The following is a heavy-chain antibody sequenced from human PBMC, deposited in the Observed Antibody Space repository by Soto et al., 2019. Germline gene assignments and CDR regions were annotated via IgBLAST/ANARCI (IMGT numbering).Heavy chain of an antibody. D-gene: IGHD6-19*01. Sequence: PSETLSLTCAVHGESFSGYGGPFSGYYWSWIRQTPGKGLEWIGEINHRGGTNNKPSLKSRVTISVDTSKNQFSLNLNSVTAADTAVYYCARGQRRGGSSGWSLWGQGTLVTVSS. CDR1: GGPFSGYY. CDR3: ARGQRRGGSSGWSL. V-gene: IGHV4-34*01. CDR2: INHRGGT. J-gene: IGHJ4*02.